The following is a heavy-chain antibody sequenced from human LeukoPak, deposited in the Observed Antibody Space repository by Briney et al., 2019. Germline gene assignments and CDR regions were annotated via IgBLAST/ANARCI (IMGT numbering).Heavy chain of an antibody. CDR2: ISYDGSNK. CDR3: ATTDLGELSLRFDY. CDR1: GFTFSSYA. Sequence: GRSLRLSCAASGFTFSSYAMHWVRQAPGKGLEWVAVISYDGSNKYYADSVKGRFTISRDNSKNTLYLQMNSLRAEDTAVYYCATTDLGELSLRFDYWGQGTLVTVSS. J-gene: IGHJ4*02. D-gene: IGHD3-16*02. V-gene: IGHV3-30-3*01.